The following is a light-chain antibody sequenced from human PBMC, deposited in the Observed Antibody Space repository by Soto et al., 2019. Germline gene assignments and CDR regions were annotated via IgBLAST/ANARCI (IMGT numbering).Light chain of an antibody. J-gene: IGKJ1*01. CDR3: GSDEWT. CDR1: QSIRSPF. CDR2: GAS. Sequence: EIVLTQSPATLSLSPGERATLSCRASQSIRSPFLAWYQQKPGQAPSLFNHGASSRATGIPDRVSGSGSGTDFTLTISRLEPEDFAVYYCGSDEWTFGQGTKVE. V-gene: IGKV3-20*01.